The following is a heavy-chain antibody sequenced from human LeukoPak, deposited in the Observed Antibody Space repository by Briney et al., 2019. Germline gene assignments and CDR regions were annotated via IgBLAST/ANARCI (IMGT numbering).Heavy chain of an antibody. Sequence: GGSLRLSCGASGFTFSTYSMSWVRQAPGKGLEWAANIKQDGSEKYYVDSVKGRFTISRDNAKNSLYLQMNSLRAEDTAVYYCAREGYYDSSGYEYWGQGTLVTVSS. D-gene: IGHD3-22*01. CDR2: IKQDGSEK. CDR3: AREGYYDSSGYEY. CDR1: GFTFSTYS. J-gene: IGHJ4*02. V-gene: IGHV3-7*01.